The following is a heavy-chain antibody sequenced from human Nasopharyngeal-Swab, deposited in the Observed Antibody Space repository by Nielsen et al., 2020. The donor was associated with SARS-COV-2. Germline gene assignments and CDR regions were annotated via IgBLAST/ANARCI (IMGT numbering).Heavy chain of an antibody. CDR3: ARGSCSGGSCSPYTWFDP. D-gene: IGHD2-15*01. J-gene: IGHJ5*02. CDR2: IYYSGST. V-gene: IGHV4-61*01. Sequence: SETLSLTCTVSGGSVSSGSYYWSWIRQPPGKGLEWIGYIYYSGSTNYNPSLKSRVTISVDTSKNQFSLNLRSVTAADTAVYYCARGSCSGGSCSPYTWFDPWGQGTLVTVSS. CDR1: GGSVSSGSYY.